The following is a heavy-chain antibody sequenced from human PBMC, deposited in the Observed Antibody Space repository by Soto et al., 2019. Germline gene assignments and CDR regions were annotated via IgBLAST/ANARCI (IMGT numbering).Heavy chain of an antibody. CDR3: ARGAYYDTLTGYSWFDP. J-gene: IGHJ5*02. V-gene: IGHV4-34*01. D-gene: IGHD3-9*01. CDR1: GGSFSGYI. Sequence: SETLSLTCDVYGGSFSGYIWTWIRQTPGKGLQWIGQINHSGRTNYNPSLRSRVTISVDTSKNQFYLKLSSVTAADTAVYYCARGAYYDTLTGYSWFDPWGQGTLVTVSS. CDR2: INHSGRT.